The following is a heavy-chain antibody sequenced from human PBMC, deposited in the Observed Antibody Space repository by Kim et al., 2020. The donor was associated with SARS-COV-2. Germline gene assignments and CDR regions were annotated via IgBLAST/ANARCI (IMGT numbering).Heavy chain of an antibody. CDR3: ARQGGYCSSTRCYAVY. CDR2: IYPGDSDT. J-gene: IGHJ4*02. V-gene: IGHV5-51*01. D-gene: IGHD2-2*01. Sequence: GESLKISCKGSGYSFSSYWIGWVRQMPGKGLERMGIIYPGDSDTRYSPSFQGQVTIPADKTISTAYLQWSSLKASDTAMYYCARQGGYCSSTRCYAVYWSQGTMIPVSS. CDR1: GYSFSSYW.